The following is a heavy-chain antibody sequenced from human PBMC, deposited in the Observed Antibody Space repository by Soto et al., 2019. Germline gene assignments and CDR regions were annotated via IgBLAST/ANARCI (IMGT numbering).Heavy chain of an antibody. Sequence: QVQLQQWGAGLLKPSETLSLTCAVYGGSFTDYYWSWIRQPPGKGLEWIGEIHHNGRVNYNPSLRSRVSISVDTSKSQASLKLNSVTAADTAVYYCARGRGYCAGGDCLNWLDPWGQGTLVTGSS. D-gene: IGHD2-8*02. CDR3: ARGRGYCAGGDCLNWLDP. CDR1: GGSFTDYY. J-gene: IGHJ5*02. CDR2: IHHNGRV. V-gene: IGHV4-34*01.